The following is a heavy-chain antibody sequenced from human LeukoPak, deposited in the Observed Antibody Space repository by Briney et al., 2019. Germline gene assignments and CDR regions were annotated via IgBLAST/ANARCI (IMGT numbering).Heavy chain of an antibody. J-gene: IGHJ6*03. D-gene: IGHD3-3*01. V-gene: IGHV3-23*01. CDR1: GFTFSSYA. CDR2: ISGSGGST. Sequence: QTGGSLRLSCAASGFTFSSYAMSWVRQAPGKGLEWVSAISGSGGSTYYADSVKGRFTISRDNSKNTLYLQMNSLRAEDTAVYYCAREVTNYDFWVPGYYMDVWGKGTTVTVSS. CDR3: AREVTNYDFWVPGYYMDV.